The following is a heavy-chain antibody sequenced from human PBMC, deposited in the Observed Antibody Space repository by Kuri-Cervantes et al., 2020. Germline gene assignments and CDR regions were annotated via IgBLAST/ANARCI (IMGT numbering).Heavy chain of an antibody. J-gene: IGHJ4*02. CDR3: AKGDTVAGTLIDY. CDR2: ISSSGSTI. V-gene: IGHV3-11*01. D-gene: IGHD6-19*01. CDR1: GFTFSDYY. Sequence: GGSLRLSCAASGFTFSDYYMSWIRQAPGKGLEWVSYISSSGSTIYYADSVKGRFTISRDNAKNALYLQMNSLRAEDTAFYYCAKGDTVAGTLIDYWGQGTLVTVSS.